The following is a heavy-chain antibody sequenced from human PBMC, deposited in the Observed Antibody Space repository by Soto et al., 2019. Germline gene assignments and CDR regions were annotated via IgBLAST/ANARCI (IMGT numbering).Heavy chain of an antibody. J-gene: IGHJ6*03. CDR2: IYYSGST. D-gene: IGHD2-2*01. CDR1: GGSISSYY. Sequence: KQSQTLSLTCTVSGGSISSYYWSWIRQPPGKGLEWIGYIYYSGSTNYNPSLKSRVTISVDTSKNQFSLKLSSLTAADTAVDYCARHPIKLGYCSSTSCYIEAYYYMDVWGKGTTVTVSS. V-gene: IGHV4-59*08. CDR3: ARHPIKLGYCSSTSCYIEAYYYMDV.